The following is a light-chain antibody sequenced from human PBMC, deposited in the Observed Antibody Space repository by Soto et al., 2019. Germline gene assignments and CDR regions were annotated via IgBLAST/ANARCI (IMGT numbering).Light chain of an antibody. CDR3: SSYTTSSTRV. V-gene: IGLV1-40*01. CDR1: SSNIGAGFD. J-gene: IGLJ1*01. Sequence: QSVLTQPPSVSGAPGQRVTISCSGNSSNIGAGFDVHWYQQLPGAAPKLLIYASTNRPSGVPDRFSGSKSDTSASLAITGLQAEDEADYYCSSYTTSSTRVFGPGTKLTVL. CDR2: AST.